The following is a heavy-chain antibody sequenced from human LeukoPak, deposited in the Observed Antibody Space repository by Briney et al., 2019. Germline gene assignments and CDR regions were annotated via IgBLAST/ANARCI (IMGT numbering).Heavy chain of an antibody. J-gene: IGHJ4*02. Sequence: GATLKVSCKASGYTFTSDGISWVRQAPGQGLEWMGWISAYNGNTNNAQKLQGRVTMTTDTSTSTAYMELRSLRSDDTAVYYCARVELVYASFDYWGQGTLVTVSS. CDR3: ARVELVYASFDY. V-gene: IGHV1-18*01. CDR1: GYTFTSDG. D-gene: IGHD2-8*01. CDR2: ISAYNGNT.